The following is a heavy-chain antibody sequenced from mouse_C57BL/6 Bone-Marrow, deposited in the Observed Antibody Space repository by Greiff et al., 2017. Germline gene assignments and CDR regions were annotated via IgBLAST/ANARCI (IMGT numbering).Heavy chain of an antibody. CDR2: IYPRDGST. D-gene: IGHD1-1*01. CDR3: ARLEFDSSGGDWYFDV. CDR1: GYTFTSYD. V-gene: IGHV1-85*01. Sequence: QVQLQQSGPELVKPGASVKLSCKASGYTFTSYDINWVKQRPGPGLEWIGWIYPRDGSTKYNEKFKGKATLTVDTSSCTAYMELHSLTSEDSAVYFCARLEFDSSGGDWYFDVWGTGTTVTVSS. J-gene: IGHJ1*03.